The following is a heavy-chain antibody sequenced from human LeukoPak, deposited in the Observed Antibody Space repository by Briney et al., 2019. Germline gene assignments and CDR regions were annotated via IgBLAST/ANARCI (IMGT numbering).Heavy chain of an antibody. V-gene: IGHV3-30*02. D-gene: IGHD3-16*02. CDR2: IRYDGSNK. CDR1: GFTFSSYG. J-gene: IGHJ3*02. CDR3: ARSMITFGGVIVTDAFDI. Sequence: GGSLRLSCAASGFTFSSYGMHWVRQAPGKGLEWVAFIRYDGSNKYYADSVKGRFTISRDNSKNTLYLQMDSLRAEDTAVYYCARSMITFGGVIVTDAFDIWGQGTMVTVSS.